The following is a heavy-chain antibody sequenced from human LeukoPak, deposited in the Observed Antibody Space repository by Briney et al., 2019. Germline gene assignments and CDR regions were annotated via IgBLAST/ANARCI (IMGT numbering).Heavy chain of an antibody. Sequence: NPGGSLRLSCAASGFTFSDYYMSWIRQAPGKGLEWVSYISSSGSTIYYADSVKGRFTISRDNAKNSLYLQMNSLRAEDTALYYCAKDGAAAGPYYYGMDVWGQGTTVTVSS. CDR3: AKDGAAAGPYYYGMDV. D-gene: IGHD6-13*01. J-gene: IGHJ6*02. CDR2: ISSSGSTI. CDR1: GFTFSDYY. V-gene: IGHV3-11*01.